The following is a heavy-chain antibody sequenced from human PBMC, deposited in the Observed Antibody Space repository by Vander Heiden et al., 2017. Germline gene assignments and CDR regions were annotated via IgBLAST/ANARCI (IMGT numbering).Heavy chain of an antibody. D-gene: IGHD3-10*02. Sequence: EVQLVESGGGLVKPGGSLRPSCAASGFTFSTAWMNWVRQAPGKGLEWVGRIKSRSDGGTTDYAAPVKGRFTISRDDSKNTLYLQMNSLKTEDTAVYYCTTVFTFNWFDPWGQGTLVTVSS. CDR3: TTVFTFNWFDP. J-gene: IGHJ5*02. V-gene: IGHV3-15*07. CDR2: IKSRSDGGTT. CDR1: GFTFSTAW.